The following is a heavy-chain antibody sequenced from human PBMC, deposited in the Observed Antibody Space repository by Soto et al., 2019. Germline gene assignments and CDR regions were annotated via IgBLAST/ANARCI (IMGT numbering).Heavy chain of an antibody. CDR1: GGSISSGGYY. V-gene: IGHV4-31*03. CDR2: IYYSGST. D-gene: IGHD3-16*01. Sequence: SETLSLTCTVSGGSISSGGYYWSWIRQHPGKGLEWIGYIYYSGSTYYNPSLKSRVTISVDTSKNQFSLNLSSVTAADTAVYYCARLMIDDAFEIWGQGTKVTVSS. CDR3: ARLMIDDAFEI. J-gene: IGHJ3*02.